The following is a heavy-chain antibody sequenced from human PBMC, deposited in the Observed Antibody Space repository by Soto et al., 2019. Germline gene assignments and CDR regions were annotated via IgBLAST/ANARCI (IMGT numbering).Heavy chain of an antibody. J-gene: IGHJ4*02. CDR3: AIKYSSGWYFDY. Sequence: SETLSLTCTVSGGSISSYYWSWIRQPPGKGLEWIGYIYYSGSTNYNPSLKSRVTISVDTSKNQFSLKLSSVTAADTAVYYCAIKYSSGWYFDYWGQGTLVTVSS. V-gene: IGHV4-59*01. D-gene: IGHD6-19*01. CDR2: IYYSGST. CDR1: GGSISSYY.